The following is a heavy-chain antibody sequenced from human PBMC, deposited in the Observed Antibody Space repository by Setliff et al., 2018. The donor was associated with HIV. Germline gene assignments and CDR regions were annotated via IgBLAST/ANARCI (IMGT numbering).Heavy chain of an antibody. CDR1: GFSFSSYG. CDR3: ARREYNYVPRAFDL. J-gene: IGHJ3*01. D-gene: IGHD3-16*01. Sequence: GGSLRLSCVGSGFSFSSYGMSWVRRAPGKGLEWIAYIYTGSNSIYYGDSVKGRFAISRDNVKNSVYLQMNSLRAEDTAVYYCARREYNYVPRAFDLWGRGTMVTVSS. CDR2: IYTGSNSI. V-gene: IGHV3-48*01.